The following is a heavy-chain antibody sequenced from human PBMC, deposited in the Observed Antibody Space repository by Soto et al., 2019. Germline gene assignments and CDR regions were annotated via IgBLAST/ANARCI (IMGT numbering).Heavy chain of an antibody. J-gene: IGHJ2*01. CDR2: IIPIFGTA. V-gene: IGHV1-69*06. CDR1: GGTFSSYA. CDR3: ARVGEDYDFWSGDYRRRPETPYWYFDL. Sequence: ASVKVSCKASGGTFSSYAISWVRQAPGQGLEWMGGIIPIFGTANYAQKFQGRVTITADKSTSTAYMELSSLRSEDTAVYYCARVGEDYDFWSGDYRRRPETPYWYFDLWGRGTLVTVSS. D-gene: IGHD3-3*01.